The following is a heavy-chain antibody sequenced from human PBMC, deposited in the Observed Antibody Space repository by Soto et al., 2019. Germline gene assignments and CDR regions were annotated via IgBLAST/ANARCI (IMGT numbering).Heavy chain of an antibody. V-gene: IGHV1-18*01. CDR2: ISAYNGNT. D-gene: IGHD2-15*01. CDR1: GYTFTSYG. CDR3: ARGSLPYCRGGSCDHQENWFDP. Sequence: ASVKVSCKASGYTFTSYGISWVRQAPGQGLEWMGWISAYNGNTNYAQKLQGRVTMTTDTSTSTAYMELRSLRSDDTAVYYCARGSLPYCRGGSCDHQENWFDPPGQGTLVTVSS. J-gene: IGHJ5*02.